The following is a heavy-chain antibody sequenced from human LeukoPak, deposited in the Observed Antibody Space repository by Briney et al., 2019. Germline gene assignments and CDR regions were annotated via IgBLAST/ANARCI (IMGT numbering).Heavy chain of an antibody. J-gene: IGHJ4*02. CDR2: IYHSGST. Sequence: PSGTLSLTCAVSGGSISSSKWWSWVRQPPGKGLEWIGDIYHSGSTNYNPSLKSRVTISVDKSKNQFSLKLSSVTAADTAVYYCARDRSYYDSSGLLTWGQGTLVTVSS. D-gene: IGHD3-22*01. V-gene: IGHV4-4*02. CDR1: GGSISSSKW. CDR3: ARDRSYYDSSGLLT.